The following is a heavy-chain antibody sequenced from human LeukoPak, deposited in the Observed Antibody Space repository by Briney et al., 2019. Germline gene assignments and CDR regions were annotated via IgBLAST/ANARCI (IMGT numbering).Heavy chain of an antibody. Sequence: SVKVSCKASGYTFTSYGISWVRQAPGQGLEWMGRIIPILGIANYAQKFQGRVTITADKSTSTAYMELSSLRSEDTAVYYCARDPREGQLDYWGQGTLVTVSS. CDR3: ARDPREGQLDY. CDR2: IIPILGIA. J-gene: IGHJ4*02. V-gene: IGHV1-69*04. CDR1: GYTFTSYG. D-gene: IGHD1-26*01.